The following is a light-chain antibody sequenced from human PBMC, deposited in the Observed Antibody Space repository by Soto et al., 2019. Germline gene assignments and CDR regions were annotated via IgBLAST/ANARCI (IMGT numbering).Light chain of an antibody. CDR3: HQYHSSPWT. Sequence: DIVMTQSPDSLAMSLGERATINFKSSERVLSSSNNKNYLGWYQQKPGQPTKLLIYWASTRASGVPARVTGSGSGTDVSLTISSLQAGDVAVYDGHQYHSSPWTFGQGTKVDIK. V-gene: IGKV4-1*01. CDR1: ERVLSSSNNKNY. CDR2: WAS. J-gene: IGKJ1*01.